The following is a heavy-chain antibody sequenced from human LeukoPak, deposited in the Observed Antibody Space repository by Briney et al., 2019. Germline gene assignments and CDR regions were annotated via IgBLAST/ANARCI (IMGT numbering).Heavy chain of an antibody. CDR1: GFTFSSYE. D-gene: IGHD5-24*01. J-gene: IGHJ4*02. V-gene: IGHV3-48*03. Sequence: PGGSLRLSCAASGFTFSSYEMNWVRQAPGKGLEWVSYISSSGSSRYYADSVKGRFTISRDNAKNSLYLQMDSLRVEDTAIYYCARGRRWPDLALYYWGQGTLVTVSS. CDR3: ARGRRWPDLALYY. CDR2: ISSSGSSR.